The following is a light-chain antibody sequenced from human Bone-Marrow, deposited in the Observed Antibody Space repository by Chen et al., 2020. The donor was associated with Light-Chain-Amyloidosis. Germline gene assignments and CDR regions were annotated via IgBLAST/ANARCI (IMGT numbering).Light chain of an antibody. CDR1: NIGSTS. CDR3: PGWGRSSDRPV. J-gene: IGLJ3*02. CDR2: EDS. V-gene: IGLV3-21*02. Sequence: SYVLTQPSSVSVAPGQTATIACGGNNIGSTSVHWYQQTPGQAPLLVVYEDSDRPSGIPERLACLNPGNPATPAIRRVEGGEEADYFCPGWGRSSDRPVFGGGTKLTVL.